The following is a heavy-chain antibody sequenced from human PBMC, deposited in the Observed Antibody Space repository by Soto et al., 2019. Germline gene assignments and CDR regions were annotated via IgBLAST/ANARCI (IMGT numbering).Heavy chain of an antibody. J-gene: IGHJ4*02. CDR3: ARLRPSGTSDY. CDR2: IYYSGST. V-gene: IGHV4-59*08. CDR1: GGSFSTYY. D-gene: IGHD1-26*01. Sequence: SETLSLTCTVSGGSFSTYYVNWIRQPPGKGLEWIGYIYYSGSTNYNPSLKSRVTISVDTSKNQFSLKLSSVTAADTAIYYCARLRPSGTSDYWGQGTLVTVSS.